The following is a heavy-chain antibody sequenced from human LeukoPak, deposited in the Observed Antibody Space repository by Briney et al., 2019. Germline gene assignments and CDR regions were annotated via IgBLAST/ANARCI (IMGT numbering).Heavy chain of an antibody. J-gene: IGHJ4*02. Sequence: SVKVSCKASGGTFSSYAISWVRQAPGQGLEWMGGIIPIFGTANYAQKFRGRVTITADESTSTAYMELRSLRSDDTAVYYCAKVHCISTNCNHIWTYFDYWGQGTLVTVSS. V-gene: IGHV1-69*01. CDR1: GGTFSSYA. CDR2: IIPIFGTA. CDR3: AKVHCISTNCNHIWTYFDY. D-gene: IGHD2-2*01.